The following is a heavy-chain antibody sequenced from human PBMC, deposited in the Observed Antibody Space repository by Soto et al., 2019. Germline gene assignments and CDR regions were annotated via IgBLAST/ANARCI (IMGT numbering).Heavy chain of an antibody. J-gene: IGHJ4*02. D-gene: IGHD3-16*02. CDR2: ITDVGDPT. Sequence: ESLKISCAASGFTFGTYAMNWVRQAPGKGLEWVSTITDVGDPTYYADSVKGRFTISRDNAKNSLYLQMNSLRAEETAVYYCARGDYVWGSYRYTGYYFDYWGKGTLVTVSS. CDR3: ARGDYVWGSYRYTGYYFDY. V-gene: IGHV3-23*01. CDR1: GFTFGTYA.